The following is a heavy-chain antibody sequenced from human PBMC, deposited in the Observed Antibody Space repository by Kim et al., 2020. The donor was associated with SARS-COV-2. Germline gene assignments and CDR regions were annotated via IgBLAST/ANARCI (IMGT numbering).Heavy chain of an antibody. CDR2: ISSSSSYT. J-gene: IGHJ4*02. D-gene: IGHD3-22*01. CDR3: ARDLPSMGNYPDDY. V-gene: IGHV3-11*06. CDR1: GFTFSDYY. Sequence: GGSLRLSCAASGFTFSDYYMSWIRQAPGKGLEWVSYISSSSSYTNYADSVKGRFTISRDNAKNSLYLQMNSLRAEDTAVYYCARDLPSMGNYPDDYWGQGTLVTVSS.